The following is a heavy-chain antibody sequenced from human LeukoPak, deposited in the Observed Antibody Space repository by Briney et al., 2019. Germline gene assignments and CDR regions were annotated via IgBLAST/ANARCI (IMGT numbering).Heavy chain of an antibody. Sequence: ASVKVSCTASGYTFTSYGICWVRQAPGQGLEWMGWISAYNGNTNYAHKLQGRVTMTTDTSTSTAYMELRSLRSDDTAVYYCAREGPSGYKDYWGQGTLVTVSS. V-gene: IGHV1-18*01. CDR2: ISAYNGNT. CDR1: GYTFTSYG. CDR3: AREGPSGYKDY. D-gene: IGHD5-12*01. J-gene: IGHJ4*02.